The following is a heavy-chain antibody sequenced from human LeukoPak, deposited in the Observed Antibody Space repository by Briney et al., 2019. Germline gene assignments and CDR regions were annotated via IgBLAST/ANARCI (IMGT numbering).Heavy chain of an antibody. CDR3: ARSRIVGAPRHDAFDI. CDR1: GGSISSGGYY. V-gene: IGHV4-31*03. J-gene: IGHJ3*02. D-gene: IGHD1-26*01. Sequence: SQTLSLTCTVSGGSISSGGYYWSWIRQHPGKGLEWIGYIYYSGSTYYNPSLKSRVTISVDTSKNQFSLKLSSVTAADTAVYYCARSRIVGAPRHDAFDIWGQGTTVTVSS. CDR2: IYYSGST.